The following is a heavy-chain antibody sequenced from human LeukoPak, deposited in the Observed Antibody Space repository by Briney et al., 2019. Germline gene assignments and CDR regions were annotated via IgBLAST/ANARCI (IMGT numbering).Heavy chain of an antibody. D-gene: IGHD3-10*01. Sequence: PSETLSLTCTVSGGTISSSSYYWVWIRQPPGKGLEWIGSIYYSARTYYNPSLKSRVTISVDTSKNQFSLKLSSMTGPDTNVYYIAIFVSGGYSDYFDYWGQGTLVTVSS. CDR3: AIFVSGGYSDYFDY. CDR1: GGTISSSSYY. J-gene: IGHJ4*02. CDR2: IYYSART. V-gene: IGHV4-39*01.